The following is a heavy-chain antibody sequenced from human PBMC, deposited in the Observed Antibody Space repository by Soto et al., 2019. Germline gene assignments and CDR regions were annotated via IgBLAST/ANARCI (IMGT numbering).Heavy chain of an antibody. CDR2: ISGSGGST. V-gene: IGHV3-23*01. J-gene: IGHJ6*03. CDR1: GFTFSSYA. CDR3: AKEGLPHYYYYYMDV. Sequence: SGGSLRLSCAASGFTFSSYAMSWVRQAPGKGLEWVSAISGSGGSTYYADSVKGRFTISRDNSKNTLYLQMNSLRAEDTAVYYCAKEGLPHYYYYYMDVWGKGTTVTVSS. D-gene: IGHD2-15*01.